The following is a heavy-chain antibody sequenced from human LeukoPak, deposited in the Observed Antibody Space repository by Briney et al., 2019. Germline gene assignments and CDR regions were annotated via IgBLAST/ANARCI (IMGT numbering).Heavy chain of an antibody. D-gene: IGHD6-19*01. V-gene: IGHV3-7*03. CDR3: AKDRSGWYRFSGFS. Sequence: GGSLRLSCAASGFTFSSYWMSWVRQAPGKGLEWVANIKQDGSEKYYVDSVKGRFTISRDNAKNSLYLQMNSLRAEDTAVYYCAKDRSGWYRFSGFSWGQGTLVTVSS. CDR2: IKQDGSEK. CDR1: GFTFSSYW. J-gene: IGHJ5*02.